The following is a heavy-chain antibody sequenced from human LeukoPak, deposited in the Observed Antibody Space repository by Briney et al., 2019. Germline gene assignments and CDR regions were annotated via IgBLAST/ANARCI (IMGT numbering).Heavy chain of an antibody. D-gene: IGHD5-24*01. CDR3: AKEGGGLEMATIMEFDY. J-gene: IGHJ4*02. CDR2: ISGSGGST. Sequence: GGSLRLSCAASGSTFSSYAMSWVRQAPGKGLEWVSAISGSGGSTYYADSVKGRFTISRDNSKNTLYLQMNSLRAEDTAVYYCAKEGGGLEMATIMEFDYWGQGTLVTVSS. V-gene: IGHV3-23*01. CDR1: GSTFSSYA.